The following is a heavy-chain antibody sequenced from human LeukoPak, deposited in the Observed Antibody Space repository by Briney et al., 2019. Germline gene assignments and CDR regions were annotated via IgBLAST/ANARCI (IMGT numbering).Heavy chain of an antibody. Sequence: PSETLSLTCAVYGGSFSGYYWSWIRQPPGKGLEWIGEINHSGSTNYNPSLKSRVTISVDTSKNQFSLKLSSVTAADTAVYYCARFNSGRPDAFDIWGQGTMVTVSS. CDR2: INHSGST. CDR1: GGSFSGYY. V-gene: IGHV4-34*01. D-gene: IGHD1-26*01. J-gene: IGHJ3*02. CDR3: ARFNSGRPDAFDI.